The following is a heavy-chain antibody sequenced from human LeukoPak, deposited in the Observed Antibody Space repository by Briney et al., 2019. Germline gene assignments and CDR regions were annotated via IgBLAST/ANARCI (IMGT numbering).Heavy chain of an antibody. CDR2: ISGSGGST. V-gene: IGHV3-23*01. Sequence: GGSLRLSCAASGFTFSSYAMGWVRQAPGKGLEWVSAISGSGGSTYYADSVKGRFTISRDNSKNTLYLQMNSLRAEDTAVYYCANNIAAAGTDYWGQGTLVTVSS. CDR3: ANNIAAAGTDY. J-gene: IGHJ4*02. CDR1: GFTFSSYA. D-gene: IGHD6-13*01.